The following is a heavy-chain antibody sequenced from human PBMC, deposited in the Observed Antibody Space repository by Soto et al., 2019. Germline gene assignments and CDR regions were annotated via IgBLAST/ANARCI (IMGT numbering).Heavy chain of an antibody. V-gene: IGHV1-24*01. Sequence: SVKVSCEVSGYTLTELSMHWVRQAPVKGLEWMGGFDPEDGETIYAQKFQGRVTMTEDTSTDTAYMELSSLRSEDTAVYYCATAGIRFLEWFLAFDIWGQGTMVTVSS. CDR1: GYTLTELS. D-gene: IGHD3-3*01. CDR2: FDPEDGET. CDR3: ATAGIRFLEWFLAFDI. J-gene: IGHJ3*02.